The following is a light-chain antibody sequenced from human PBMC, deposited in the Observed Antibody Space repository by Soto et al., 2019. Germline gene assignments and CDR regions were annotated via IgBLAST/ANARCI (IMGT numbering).Light chain of an antibody. Sequence: EIVLTQSPGTLSLSPGERATLSCRASQNVDSNYLAWYQQKPGQAPRLLIYDASNRATGIPARFSGSGSGTDFTLTISSLEPEDFAVYYCQQRSNWPWTFGQGTKVDIK. CDR1: QNVDSNY. CDR2: DAS. V-gene: IGKV3-11*01. J-gene: IGKJ1*01. CDR3: QQRSNWPWT.